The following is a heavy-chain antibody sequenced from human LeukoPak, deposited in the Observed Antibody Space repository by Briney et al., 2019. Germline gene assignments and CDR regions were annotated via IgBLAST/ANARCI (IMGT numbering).Heavy chain of an antibody. D-gene: IGHD2-15*01. CDR2: IHPGDSST. Sequence: GESLQISCKGFGYNFSNYWIVWVRQMPGKGLEGMGIIHPGDSSTRYSPSLQGQVTILSDKSINTAYLQWSSLKASDTAMYYCARRQCSGGSCYYFDSWGQGTLVTVSS. CDR3: ARRQCSGGSCYYFDS. CDR1: GYNFSNYW. V-gene: IGHV5-51*01. J-gene: IGHJ4*02.